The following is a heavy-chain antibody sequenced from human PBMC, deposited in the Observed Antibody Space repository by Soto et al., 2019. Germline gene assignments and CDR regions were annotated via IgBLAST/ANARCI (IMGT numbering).Heavy chain of an antibody. Sequence: QVQLVQSGAEVKKPGSSVKVSCKTSGGTFSDYTISWVRQAPGQGLEWMGRIIPILGIANYAQKFQGRVTITADKSTNTAYMDLSSLRSEDTAVYYCARAGFVSGWNEFSGMDVWGQGTTVTFSS. CDR3: ARAGFVSGWNEFSGMDV. CDR1: GGTFSDYT. J-gene: IGHJ6*02. CDR2: IIPILGIA. D-gene: IGHD6-19*01. V-gene: IGHV1-69*02.